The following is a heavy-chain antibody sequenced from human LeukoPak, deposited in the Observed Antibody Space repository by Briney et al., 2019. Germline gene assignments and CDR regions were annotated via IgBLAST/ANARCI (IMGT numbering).Heavy chain of an antibody. CDR2: ISGGDGSP. V-gene: IGHV3-23*01. D-gene: IGHD3-10*01. CDR1: GFTFSTYA. J-gene: IGHJ4*02. CDR3: AKGESHPKYYFDY. Sequence: PGGSLRLFCAASGFTFSTYAMRWVRQAPGKGLQGVSIISGGDGSPYYAASVKGRFTISRDNSKNTLYLQMNSLRAEDTAVYYCAKGESHPKYYFDYWGQGTLVTVSS.